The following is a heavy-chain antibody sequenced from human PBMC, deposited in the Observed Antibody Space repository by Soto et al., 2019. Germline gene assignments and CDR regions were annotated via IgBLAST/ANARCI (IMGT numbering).Heavy chain of an antibody. J-gene: IGHJ4*02. V-gene: IGHV4-34*01. CDR1: GVSFSGYY. Sequence: SETLSLTCAVYGVSFSGYYWSWIRQPPGKGLEWIGEINHSGSTNYNPSLKSRVTISVGTSKNQFSLKLSSVTAADTAVYYCARGMNDFWSGYYAYYFDYWGQGTLVTVSS. CDR2: INHSGST. D-gene: IGHD3-3*01. CDR3: ARGMNDFWSGYYAYYFDY.